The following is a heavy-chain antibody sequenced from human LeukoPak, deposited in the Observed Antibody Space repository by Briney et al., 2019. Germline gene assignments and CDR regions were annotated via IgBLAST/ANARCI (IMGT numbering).Heavy chain of an antibody. CDR2: ISQDGGEK. J-gene: IGHJ4*02. CDR3: ARDSYRALEY. D-gene: IGHD1-14*01. CDR1: GFTFSNYW. Sequence: GGSLRLSCAASGFTFSNYWMNWVRQAPGKGLEWVAHISQDGGEKYYADSVKGRFTISRDNTKNSLFLHAHSLRAEDTAVCYCARDSYRALEYWGQGALVTVSS. V-gene: IGHV3-7*01.